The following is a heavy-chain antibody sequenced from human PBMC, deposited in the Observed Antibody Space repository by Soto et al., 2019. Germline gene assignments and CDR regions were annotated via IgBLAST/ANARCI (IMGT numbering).Heavy chain of an antibody. CDR1: GYSFTNYW. CDR3: ARHSGSYYDY. V-gene: IGHV5-51*01. D-gene: IGHD1-26*01. CDR2: IYPGDSDT. Sequence: PGESLKISCKGSGYSFTNYWIAWVRQMPGKGLEWMGVIYPGDSDTRYSPSFQGQVTVSADKSISTAYLQWSRLKASDTAMYYCARHSGSYYDYWGQGTLVTVSS. J-gene: IGHJ4*02.